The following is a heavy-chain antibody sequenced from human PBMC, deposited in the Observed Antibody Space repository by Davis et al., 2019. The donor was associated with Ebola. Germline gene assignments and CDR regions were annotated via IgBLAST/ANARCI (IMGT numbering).Heavy chain of an antibody. D-gene: IGHD3-10*01. V-gene: IGHV3-7*03. CDR3: GRGWSYPAF. J-gene: IGHJ4*02. CDR2: VKTDGSET. CDR1: GFTFSTYS. Sequence: PGGSLRLSCAASGFTFSTYSMTWVRQAPGKGLEWVANVKTDGSETNYADSVKGRFTISRDNAKNSLFLQMNNLRVEDTGMYYCGRGWSYPAFWGQGALVTVSS.